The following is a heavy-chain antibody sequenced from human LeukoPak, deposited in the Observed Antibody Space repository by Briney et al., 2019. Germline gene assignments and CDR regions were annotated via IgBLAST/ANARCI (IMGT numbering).Heavy chain of an antibody. CDR3: ASSPTDYGDY. J-gene: IGHJ4*02. CDR2: ISSSSSYI. Sequence: PGGSLRLSCGVSGFTFRSYSMKWVRQAPGKGREWVSSISSSSSYIYYADSVKRRFTISRDNAKDSLYLQMNSLRAEDTAVYYCASSPTDYGDYGGGGTLVTVSS. CDR1: GFTFRSYS. D-gene: IGHD1-14*01. V-gene: IGHV3-21*01.